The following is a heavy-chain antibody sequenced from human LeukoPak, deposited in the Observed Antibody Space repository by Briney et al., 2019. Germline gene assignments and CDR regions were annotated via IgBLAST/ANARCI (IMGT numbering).Heavy chain of an antibody. J-gene: IGHJ4*02. V-gene: IGHV1-46*01. CDR1: GYTFTTYY. Sequence: ASVKVSCKASGYTFTTYYMHWVRQAPGQGLEWMGIINPSDGSTIYPQRFQGRVTMTRDTSASTAYMELSSLRSEDTAVYYCARGATSNWPFDYWGQGTLVTVSS. D-gene: IGHD1-1*01. CDR3: ARGATSNWPFDY. CDR2: INPSDGST.